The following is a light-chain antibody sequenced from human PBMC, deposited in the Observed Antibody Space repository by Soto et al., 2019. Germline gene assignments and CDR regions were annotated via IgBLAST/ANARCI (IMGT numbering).Light chain of an antibody. CDR3: SSYAVSTLVV. CDR2: EVS. V-gene: IGLV2-8*01. J-gene: IGLJ2*01. CDR1: SRDVGGYNY. Sequence: QSALTQPPSASGSPGQSVTISCTGTSRDVGGYNYVSWYQHHPGKAPKLMIYEVSKRPSGVPDRFSGSKSGNTASLTVSGLQAEDEADYYCSSYAVSTLVVFGGGTKLTVL.